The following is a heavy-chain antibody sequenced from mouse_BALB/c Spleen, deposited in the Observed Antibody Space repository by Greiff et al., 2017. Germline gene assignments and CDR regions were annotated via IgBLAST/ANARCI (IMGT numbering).Heavy chain of an antibody. CDR1: GFTFSSFG. Sequence: EVKLVESGGGLVQPGGSRKLSCAASGFTFSSFGMHWVRQAPEKGLELVAYISSGSSTIYYADTVKGRFTISRDNPKNTLFLQMTSLRSEDTAMYYCARSLGRGFAYWGQGTLVTVSA. CDR2: ISSGSSTI. CDR3: ARSLGRGFAY. V-gene: IGHV5-17*02. J-gene: IGHJ3*01. D-gene: IGHD4-1*01.